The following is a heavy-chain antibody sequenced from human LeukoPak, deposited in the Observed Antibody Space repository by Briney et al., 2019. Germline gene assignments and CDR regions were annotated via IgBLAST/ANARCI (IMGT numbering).Heavy chain of an antibody. CDR1: GFTFRSYW. Sequence: TGGSLRLSCAASGFTFRSYWMTWVRQAPGKGLEWVANIKQDGNEKNYVDSVKGRFTISRDNAKNSLYLQMNSLRAEDTAVYYCARGNWNDEIYYYGMDVWGQGTTVTVSS. D-gene: IGHD1-1*01. CDR2: IKQDGNEK. V-gene: IGHV3-7*02. J-gene: IGHJ6*02. CDR3: ARGNWNDEIYYYGMDV.